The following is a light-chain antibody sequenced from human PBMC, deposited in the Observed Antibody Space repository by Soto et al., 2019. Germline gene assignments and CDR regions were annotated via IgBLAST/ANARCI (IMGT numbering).Light chain of an antibody. Sequence: DIQMTQSPSSLSPSVGDRVTITCRASRSISDWLAWYQQKPGKAPELLIFDASNLKSGVSSRFSGSGSGTEFTLTISRLQPDDVATYYCLQYSSHSRTFGQGTKV. CDR3: LQYSSHSRT. CDR2: DAS. V-gene: IGKV1-5*01. J-gene: IGKJ1*01. CDR1: RSISDW.